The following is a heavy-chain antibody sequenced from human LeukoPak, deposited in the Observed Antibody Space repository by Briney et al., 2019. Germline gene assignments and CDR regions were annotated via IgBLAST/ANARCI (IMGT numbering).Heavy chain of an antibody. D-gene: IGHD6-19*01. V-gene: IGHV1-2*06. J-gene: IGHJ6*02. CDR3: ALSGRYSSGWYVRYYYYGMDV. CDR2: INPNSGGT. CDR1: GGTFSSYA. Sequence: ASVKVSCKASGGTFSSYAISWVRQAPGQGLEWMGRINPNSGGTNYAQKFQGRVTMTRDTSISTAYMELSSLRSEDTAVYYCALSGRYSSGWYVRYYYYGMDVWGQGTTVTVSS.